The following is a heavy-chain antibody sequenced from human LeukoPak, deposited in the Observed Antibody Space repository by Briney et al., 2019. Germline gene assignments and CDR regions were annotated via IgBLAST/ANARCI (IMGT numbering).Heavy chain of an antibody. D-gene: IGHD2-21*02. Sequence: SETLSLTCTVSGGSISSGGYYWSWIHQHPGKGLEWIGYIYYSGSTYYNPSLKSRVTISVDTSKNQFSLKLSSVTAADTAVYYCARDLGDPRWYYGMDVWGQGTTVTVSS. CDR1: GGSISSGGYY. CDR2: IYYSGST. CDR3: ARDLGDPRWYYGMDV. J-gene: IGHJ6*02. V-gene: IGHV4-31*03.